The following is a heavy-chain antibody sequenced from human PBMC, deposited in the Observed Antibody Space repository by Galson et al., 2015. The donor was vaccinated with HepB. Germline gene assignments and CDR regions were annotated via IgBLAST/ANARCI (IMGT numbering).Heavy chain of an antibody. J-gene: IGHJ4*02. V-gene: IGHV3-9*01. CDR3: ARELFEWLSPLDY. CDR2: ISWNSGSI. D-gene: IGHD3-3*01. CDR1: GFTFDDYA. Sequence: SLRLSCAASGFTFDDYAMHWVRQAPGKGLEWVSGISWNSGSIGYADSVKGRFTISRDNSKNTLYLQMNSLRAEDTAVYYCARELFEWLSPLDYWGQGTLVTVSS.